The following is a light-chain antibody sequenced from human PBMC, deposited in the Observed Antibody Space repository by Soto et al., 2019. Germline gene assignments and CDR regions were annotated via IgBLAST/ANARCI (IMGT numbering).Light chain of an antibody. V-gene: IGKV4-1*01. Sequence: DIVMTQSPDSLAVSLCERATINCKSSQRVFHSPHNKAFLGWYQQKPGQPPKLLIYWASTRESVVPDRFSGSESVTDFARQVPGLQADDVALYYCQQYSVTPVTFGAGTKVEIK. CDR1: QRVFHSPHNKAF. CDR3: QQYSVTPVT. J-gene: IGKJ4*01. CDR2: WAS.